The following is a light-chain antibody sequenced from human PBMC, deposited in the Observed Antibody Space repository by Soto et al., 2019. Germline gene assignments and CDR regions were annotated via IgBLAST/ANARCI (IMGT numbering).Light chain of an antibody. CDR2: AAS. Sequence: AIRMTQSPSSLSASTGDRVTITCRASQGISSYLAWYQQKPGKAPKLLIYAASTLKSGVPSRFTGSGSGTDFTLTTSCLQSEDFATYYCQQYYSYPRTFGKGTKVEIK. CDR3: QQYYSYPRT. V-gene: IGKV1-8*01. CDR1: QGISSY. J-gene: IGKJ1*01.